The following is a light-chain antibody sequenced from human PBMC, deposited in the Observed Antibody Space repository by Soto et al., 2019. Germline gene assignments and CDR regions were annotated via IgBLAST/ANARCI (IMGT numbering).Light chain of an antibody. CDR1: QSVSSNS. CDR2: GAS. J-gene: IGKJ4*01. Sequence: EIVLTQSPGTLSLSPGERATLSCRDSQSVSSNSLAWYQQKPGQAPRLLINGASSRATGIPDRFSGSGSGTDFTLTISRLEPEDFAVYYCQQYGSSPPLTFAGGTRVEIK. V-gene: IGKV3-20*01. CDR3: QQYGSSPPLT.